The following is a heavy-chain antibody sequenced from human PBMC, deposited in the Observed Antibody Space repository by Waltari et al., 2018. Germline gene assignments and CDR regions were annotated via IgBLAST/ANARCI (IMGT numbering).Heavy chain of an antibody. D-gene: IGHD2-15*01. CDR3: AKVAGVVVVVGAFDI. V-gene: IGHV3-53*01. J-gene: IGHJ3*02. Sequence: EVQLVESGGGLIQPGGSLRLSCAASGFTVSSNYLSWVRQAPGKGLEWVSVIYSGGSTYYADSVKGRFTISRDNSKNTLYLQMNSLRAEDTAVYYCAKVAGVVVVVGAFDIWGQGTMVTVSS. CDR1: GFTVSSNY. CDR2: IYSGGST.